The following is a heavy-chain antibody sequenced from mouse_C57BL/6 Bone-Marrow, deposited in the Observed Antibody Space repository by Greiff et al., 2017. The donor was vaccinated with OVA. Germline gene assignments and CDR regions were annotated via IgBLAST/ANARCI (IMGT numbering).Heavy chain of an antibody. CDR2: IDPSDSYT. CDR1: GYTFTSYW. CDR3: ARNFPHYYGSSYGY. J-gene: IGHJ2*01. D-gene: IGHD1-1*01. Sequence: QVQLQQSGAELVRPGTSVKLSCKASGYTFTSYWMHWVKQRPGQGLEWIGVIDPSDSYTNYNQKFKGKATVTVDTSSRAAYMQLSSLTSEDSAVYYCARNFPHYYGSSYGYWGQGTTLTVSS. V-gene: IGHV1-59*01.